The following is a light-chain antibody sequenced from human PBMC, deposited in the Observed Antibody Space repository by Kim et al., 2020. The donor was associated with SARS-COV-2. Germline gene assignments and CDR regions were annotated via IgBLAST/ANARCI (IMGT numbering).Light chain of an antibody. Sequence: GQSVTISCTGTSIDVGGYNYVSWYQQHPGKAPKLMIYEVSKRPSGVSDRFSGSKSGNTASLTVSGLQAEDEADYYCSSYAGSNNLVFGGGTQLTVL. CDR3: SSYAGSNNLV. J-gene: IGLJ2*01. V-gene: IGLV2-8*01. CDR2: EVS. CDR1: SIDVGGYNY.